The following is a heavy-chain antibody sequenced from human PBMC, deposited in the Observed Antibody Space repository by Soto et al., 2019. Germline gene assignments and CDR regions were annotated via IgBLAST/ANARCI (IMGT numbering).Heavy chain of an antibody. CDR3: ARDTPGIAVAGVFGP. CDR1: GYTFSSYG. D-gene: IGHD6-19*01. J-gene: IGHJ5*02. CDR2: ISAYNGNT. V-gene: IGHV1-18*01. Sequence: ASVKVSCKASGYTFSSYGISWLLQAPGQGLEWMGWISAYNGNTNYAQKLQGRVTMTTDTSTSTAYMELRSLRSDDTAVYYCARDTPGIAVAGVFGPWGQGTLVTVSS.